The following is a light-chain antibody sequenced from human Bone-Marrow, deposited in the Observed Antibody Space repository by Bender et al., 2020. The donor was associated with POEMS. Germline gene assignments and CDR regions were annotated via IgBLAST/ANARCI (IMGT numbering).Light chain of an antibody. CDR2: EVS. Sequence: QSVLTQPPSASGSPGQSVTISCTGTSSDVGGYNYVSWYQQHPGKAPKLMIYEVSKRPSGVPDRFSGSKSGNTASLAISGLQSEDEADYYCAAWEDSLNGWVFGGGTKLTVL. J-gene: IGLJ3*02. CDR1: SSDVGGYNY. V-gene: IGLV2-8*01. CDR3: AAWEDSLNGWV.